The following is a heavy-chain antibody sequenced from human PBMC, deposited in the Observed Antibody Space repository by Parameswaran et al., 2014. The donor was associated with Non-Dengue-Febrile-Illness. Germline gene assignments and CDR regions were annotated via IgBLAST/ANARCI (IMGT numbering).Heavy chain of an antibody. Sequence: RWIRRAPREGLEWVANIKQDGSEKYYVDSVKGRFTISRDNAKNSLYLQMNSLRAEDTAVYYCARDSAAEAFDIWGQGTMVTVSS. CDR3: ARDSAAEAFDI. J-gene: IGHJ3*02. CDR2: IKQDGSEK. D-gene: IGHD6-13*01. V-gene: IGHV3-7*01.